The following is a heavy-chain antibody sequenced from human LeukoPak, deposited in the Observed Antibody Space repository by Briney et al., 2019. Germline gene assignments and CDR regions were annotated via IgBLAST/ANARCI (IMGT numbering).Heavy chain of an antibody. CDR3: TRDSSYGDYSTAFDY. D-gene: IGHD4-17*01. CDR1: GFIFSNYA. V-gene: IGHV3-23*01. CDR2: SGSTT. J-gene: IGHJ4*02. Sequence: GGSLRLSCAASGFIFSNYAMTWVRQAPGKGLEWVSSSGSTTDYSDSVKGRFTISKDNYKNTLHLQMNSLRADDTAVYYCTRDSSYGDYSTAFDYWGQGALVTVFS.